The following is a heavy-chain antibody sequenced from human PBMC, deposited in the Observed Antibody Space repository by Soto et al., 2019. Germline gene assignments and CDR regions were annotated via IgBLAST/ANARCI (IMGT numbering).Heavy chain of an antibody. CDR1: GFTFRNYD. V-gene: IGHV3-13*05. J-gene: IGHJ6*02. Sequence: EVQLVESGGGLVQPGGXLRLSXEASGFTFRNYDMHWVRQGTGKGLEWVSGISAAGDPDYADSVEGRFTISRENAQNSFFLQMNSLRVGDXAVXXCARTDRDFYGLDVWGQGTTVIVSS. CDR2: ISAAGDP. CDR3: ARTDRDFYGLDV.